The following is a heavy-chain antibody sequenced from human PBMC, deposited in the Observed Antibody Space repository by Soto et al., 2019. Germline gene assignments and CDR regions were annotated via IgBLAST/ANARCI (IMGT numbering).Heavy chain of an antibody. CDR1: GFTFSSYW. CDR3: VRDIPGSGGHRAFDY. V-gene: IGHV3-74*01. CDR2: IYSEEGSA. J-gene: IGHJ4*02. Sequence: GGSLRLSCAASGFTFSSYWMHWVRQAPGKGLVWVSRIYSEEGSASYAESVKGRFTISRDNAKNTLYLQMDSLRAEDTALYYCVRDIPGSGGHRAFDYWGQGALVTVSS. D-gene: IGHD6-19*01.